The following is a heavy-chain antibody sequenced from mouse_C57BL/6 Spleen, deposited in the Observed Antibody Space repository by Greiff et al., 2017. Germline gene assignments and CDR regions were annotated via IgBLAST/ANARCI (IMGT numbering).Heavy chain of an antibody. V-gene: IGHV1-26*01. D-gene: IGHD2-4*01. J-gene: IGHJ3*01. CDR2: INPNNGGT. Sequence: EVQLQQSGPELVKPGASVKISCKASGYTFTDYYMNWVKQSHGKSLEWIGDINPNNGGTSYNQKFKGKATLTVDKSSSIAYMELRSLTSEDSAVYYCARLRKGGFAYWGQGTLVTVSA. CDR1: GYTFTDYY. CDR3: ARLRKGGFAY.